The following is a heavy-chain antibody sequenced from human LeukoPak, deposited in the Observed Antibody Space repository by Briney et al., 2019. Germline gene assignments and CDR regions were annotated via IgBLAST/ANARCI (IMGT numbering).Heavy chain of an antibody. CDR1: GFTFSSYW. D-gene: IGHD3-3*01. CDR2: ISGSGGST. V-gene: IGHV3-23*01. J-gene: IGHJ6*02. CDR3: AKVDYDFWSGYYYYYGMDV. Sequence: GGSLRLSCEASGFTFSSYWMSWVRQAPGKGLEWVSAISGSGGSTYYADSVKGRFTISRDNSKNTLYLQMNSLRAEDTAVYYCAKVDYDFWSGYYYYYGMDVWGQGTTVTVSS.